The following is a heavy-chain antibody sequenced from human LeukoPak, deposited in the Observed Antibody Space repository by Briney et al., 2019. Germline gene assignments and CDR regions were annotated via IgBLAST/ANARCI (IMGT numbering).Heavy chain of an antibody. D-gene: IGHD3-16*01. Sequence: PGGSLRLSCAAFGFTFSGYSMNWVRQAPGRGLEWVSSISSTSTYIDYADSVKGRFTISRDNAKNSLFLQMDSLRAEDTAVYYCARDPPSRGTRYFDYWGQGTLVTVSS. V-gene: IGHV3-21*01. J-gene: IGHJ4*02. CDR1: GFTFSGYS. CDR2: ISSTSTYI. CDR3: ARDPPSRGTRYFDY.